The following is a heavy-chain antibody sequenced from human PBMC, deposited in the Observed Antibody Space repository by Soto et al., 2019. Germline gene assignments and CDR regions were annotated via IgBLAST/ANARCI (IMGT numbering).Heavy chain of an antibody. D-gene: IGHD2-15*01. CDR1: GYTFTQLS. CDR3: ATGYCSGGSCYSSWFDP. CDR2: FDPEDGET. Sequence: ASVKVSCNVAGYTFTQLSMQWVRHAPGKGLGWMGGFDPEDGETSYAQKFQGRVTMTEDTSTDKAYMELSSLRSEDTAEYSCATGYCSGGSCYSSWFDPWGQGTLVTVSS. J-gene: IGHJ5*02. V-gene: IGHV1-24*01.